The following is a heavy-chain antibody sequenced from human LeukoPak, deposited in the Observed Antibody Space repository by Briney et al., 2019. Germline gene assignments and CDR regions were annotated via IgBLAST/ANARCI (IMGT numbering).Heavy chain of an antibody. CDR2: IYYSGST. V-gene: IGHV4-31*03. CDR3: AREGEPAAIGDAFDI. Sequence: SETLSLTCTVSGGSISSGGYYWSWIRQHPGKGLEWIGYIYYSGSTYYNPSLKSRVTISVDTSKNQFSLKLSSVTAADTAVYYCAREGEPAAIGDAFDIWGQGTMVTVSS. J-gene: IGHJ3*02. CDR1: GGSISSGGYY. D-gene: IGHD2-2*02.